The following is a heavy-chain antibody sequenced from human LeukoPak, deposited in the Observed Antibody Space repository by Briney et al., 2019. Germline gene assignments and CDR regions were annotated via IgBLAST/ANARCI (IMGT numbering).Heavy chain of an antibody. CDR1: GYTFTSYY. D-gene: IGHD3/OR15-3a*01. CDR3: ARVGPGLVIIDEYYGMDV. CDR2: INPSGGST. V-gene: IGHV1-46*01. J-gene: IGHJ6*02. Sequence: ASVKVSCKASGYTFTSYYMHWVRQAPGQGLEWMGIINPSGGSTSYAQKFQGRVTMTRDMSTSTVYMELSSLRSEDTAVYYCARVGPGLVIIDEYYGMDVWGQGTTVTVSS.